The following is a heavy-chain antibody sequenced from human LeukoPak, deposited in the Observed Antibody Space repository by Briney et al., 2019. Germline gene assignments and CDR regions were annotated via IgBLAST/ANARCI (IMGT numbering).Heavy chain of an antibody. CDR1: GYTFTGYY. V-gene: IGHV1-2*02. J-gene: IGHJ3*02. CDR2: INPNSGGT. D-gene: IGHD2-2*01. Sequence: ASVKVSCKASGYTFTGYYMHWVRQAPGQGLEWMGWINPNSGGTNYAQKFQGRVTMTRDTSISTAYMELSRLRSDDTAVYYCVRVSIMSHCSSTSCYSEAFDIWGQGTMVTVSS. CDR3: VRVSIMSHCSSTSCYSEAFDI.